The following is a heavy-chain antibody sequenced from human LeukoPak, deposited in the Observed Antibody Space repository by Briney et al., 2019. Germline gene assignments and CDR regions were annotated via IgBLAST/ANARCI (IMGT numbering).Heavy chain of an antibody. CDR3: ANGPTKDGYHYYFDY. D-gene: IGHD5-24*01. V-gene: IGHV3-9*01. CDR1: GFTFDDYA. J-gene: IGHJ4*02. Sequence: GGSLRLSCAASGFTFDDYAMHWVRQAPGKGLEWVSGISWNSGSIGYADSVKGRFTISRDNSKNTLSLQMNSLRAEDTAIYYCANGPTKDGYHYYFDYWGQGTLVTVSS. CDR2: ISWNSGSI.